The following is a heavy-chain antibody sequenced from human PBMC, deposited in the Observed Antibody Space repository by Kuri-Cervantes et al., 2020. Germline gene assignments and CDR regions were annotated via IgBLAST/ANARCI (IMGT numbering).Heavy chain of an antibody. V-gene: IGHV3-53*01. CDR2: IYSGGST. CDR3: ARDRAGIAAAGQRRYFDL. J-gene: IGHJ2*01. Sequence: GESLKISCAASGFTVSSSYMSWVRQAPGKGLEWVSVIYSGGSTYYADSVKGRFTISRDNSKNTLYLQMNSLRAEDTAVYYCARDRAGIAAAGQRRYFDLWGRGTLVTVSS. D-gene: IGHD6-13*01. CDR1: GFTVSSSY.